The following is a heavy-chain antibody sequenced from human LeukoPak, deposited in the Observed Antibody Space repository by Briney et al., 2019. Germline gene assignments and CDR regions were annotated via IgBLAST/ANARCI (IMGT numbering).Heavy chain of an antibody. V-gene: IGHV4-34*01. CDR1: GGSFSGYY. Sequence: PSETLSLTCAVYGGSFSGYYWIWLRQPPGKGLEWIGEINHSGSTNYNPSLRSRVTISVDTSKNQFSRKLSSVTAADTAMYYCARGSYYYGSGSHFDYWGQGTLVTVSS. CDR3: ARGSYYYGSGSHFDY. D-gene: IGHD3-10*01. CDR2: INHSGST. J-gene: IGHJ4*02.